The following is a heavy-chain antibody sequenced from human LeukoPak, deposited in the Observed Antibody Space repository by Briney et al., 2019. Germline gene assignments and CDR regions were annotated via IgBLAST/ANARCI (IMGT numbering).Heavy chain of an antibody. Sequence: GGSLRLSCAASGFTFSSYGMHWVRQAPGKGLEWVAVISYDGSNKYYADSVKGRFTISRDNSKNTLYLQMNSLRAEDTAVYYCATLRLGELSLYVGHFDYWGQGTLVTVSS. CDR1: GFTFSSYG. D-gene: IGHD3-16*02. CDR2: ISYDGSNK. V-gene: IGHV3-30*19. J-gene: IGHJ4*02. CDR3: ATLRLGELSLYVGHFDY.